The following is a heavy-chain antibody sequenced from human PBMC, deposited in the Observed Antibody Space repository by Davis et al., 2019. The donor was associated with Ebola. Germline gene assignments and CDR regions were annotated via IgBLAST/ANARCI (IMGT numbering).Heavy chain of an antibody. Sequence: SGPTLVKPTQTLTLTCTFSGFSLSTSGVAVGWIHQPPGKALEWLALIYWDDDKRYNTSLKPRLTVSRDTSKNQVVLTMTNMDPVDTATYYCARTRDGYTYYYYYGMDVWGKGTTVTVSS. CDR1: GFSLSTSGVA. CDR3: ARTRDGYTYYYYYGMDV. D-gene: IGHD5-24*01. V-gene: IGHV2-5*02. J-gene: IGHJ6*04. CDR2: IYWDDDK.